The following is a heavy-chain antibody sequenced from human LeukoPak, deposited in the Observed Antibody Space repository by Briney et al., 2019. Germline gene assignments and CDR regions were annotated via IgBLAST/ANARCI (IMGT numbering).Heavy chain of an antibody. V-gene: IGHV3-48*03. Sequence: PGGSLRLSCAASGFTFGNYAMSWVRQAPGKGLEWVSYISSSGSTIFYADSMKGRFTTSRDNAKNSLYLQMKSLRAEDTAVYYCARLGYCSAGSCYSLDYWGQGTLVTVSS. CDR2: ISSSGSTI. CDR3: ARLGYCSAGSCYSLDY. CDR1: GFTFGNYA. D-gene: IGHD2-15*01. J-gene: IGHJ4*02.